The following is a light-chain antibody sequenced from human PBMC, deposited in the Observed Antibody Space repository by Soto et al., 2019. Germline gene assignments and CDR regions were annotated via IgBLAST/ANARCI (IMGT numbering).Light chain of an antibody. CDR1: SSNIGAGYD. J-gene: IGLJ2*01. CDR3: QSYYSSLTGSRNVI. Sequence: QSALTQPPSVSGAPGQRVTISCTGSSSNIGAGYDVHWYQQLPGTAPTLLIYGNTNRPSGVPDRFSGSKSGTSASLAIAGLQAEDEADDYCQSYYSSLTGSRNVIFGGGTKLTVL. CDR2: GNT. V-gene: IGLV1-40*01.